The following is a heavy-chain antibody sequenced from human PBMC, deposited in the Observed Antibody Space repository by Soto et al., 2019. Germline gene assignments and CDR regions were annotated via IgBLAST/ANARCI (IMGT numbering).Heavy chain of an antibody. D-gene: IGHD6-13*01. CDR1: GGTFSSYA. CDR2: IIPIFGTA. CDR3: ASLLRWYRSSWFDP. Sequence: SVKVSCKASGGTFSSYAISWVRQAPGQGLEWMGGIIPIFGTANYAQKFQGRVTITADESTSTAYMELSSLRSEDTPVYYCASLLRWYRSSWFDPWGQGTLVTVSS. V-gene: IGHV1-69*13. J-gene: IGHJ5*02.